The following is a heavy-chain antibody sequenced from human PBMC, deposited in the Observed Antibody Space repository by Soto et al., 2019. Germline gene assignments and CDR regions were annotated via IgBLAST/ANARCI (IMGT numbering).Heavy chain of an antibody. Sequence: SETLSLTCAVSGGSISSGNWWSWVRQPPGKGLEWIGEIYHSGSTNYNPSLKSRVTISVDKSKNQFSLKLSSVTAADTAVYYCASASIAAAGIWGEDYWGQGTLVTVSS. CDR2: IYHSGST. V-gene: IGHV4-4*02. CDR1: GGSISSGNW. CDR3: ASASIAAAGIWGEDY. J-gene: IGHJ4*02. D-gene: IGHD6-13*01.